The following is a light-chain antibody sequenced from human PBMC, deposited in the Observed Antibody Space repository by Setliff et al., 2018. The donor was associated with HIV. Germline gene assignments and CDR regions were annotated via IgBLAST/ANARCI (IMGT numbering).Light chain of an antibody. V-gene: IGLV3-21*04. CDR2: YDT. J-gene: IGLJ1*01. CDR3: QVWDSSSDHLYV. CDR1: NIGSKS. Sequence: ELTQPPSVSVAPGKTARITCGGNNIGSKSVHWYQQRPGQAPVLVIYYDTDRPSGIPERFSGSNSGNTATLTISRVEAGDEADYYCQVWDSSSDHLYVFGTGTKVTVL.